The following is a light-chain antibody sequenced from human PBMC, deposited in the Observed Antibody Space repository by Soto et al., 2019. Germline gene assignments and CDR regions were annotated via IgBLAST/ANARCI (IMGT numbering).Light chain of an antibody. V-gene: IGKV1-39*01. CDR3: QQSYSAPYT. CDR1: QSISSY. Sequence: DIQMTQSPSSLSASVQDRVTITCRASQSISSYLNWYQQKPGKAPKLLICAASSLQSGVPSRFSGSGSGTDFTLTISSLQPEDFATYYCQQSYSAPYTFGQGTKLEIK. J-gene: IGKJ2*01. CDR2: AAS.